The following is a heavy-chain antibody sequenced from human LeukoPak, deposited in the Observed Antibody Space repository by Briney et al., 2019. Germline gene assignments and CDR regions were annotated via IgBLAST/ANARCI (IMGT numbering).Heavy chain of an antibody. D-gene: IGHD2-15*01. CDR2: ISSSSSYI. CDR1: GFTFSSYS. Sequence: PGGSLRLSCAASGFTFSSYSMNWVRQAPGKGLEWVSSISSSSSYIYYADSVKGRFTISRDNAKNSLYLQMNSLRAEDTAVYYCARLGYCSGGSCFTSGAFDIWGQGTMVTVSS. V-gene: IGHV3-21*01. J-gene: IGHJ3*02. CDR3: ARLGYCSGGSCFTSGAFDI.